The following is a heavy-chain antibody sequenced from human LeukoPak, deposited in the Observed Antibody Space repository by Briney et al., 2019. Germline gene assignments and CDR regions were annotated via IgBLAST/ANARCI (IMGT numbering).Heavy chain of an antibody. J-gene: IGHJ4*02. CDR1: GGSIRSYF. Sequence: PSETLSLTCTVSGGSIRSYFWGWVRQPAGKGLERIGRIYTTGATFYNPSLKTRLTMSIDTSKNQFSLRLTSVVAADTAVYYCARQGYNASYYFLDYWSQGTLVTVSS. CDR3: ARQGYNASYYFLDY. V-gene: IGHV4-4*07. D-gene: IGHD1-26*01. CDR2: IYTTGAT.